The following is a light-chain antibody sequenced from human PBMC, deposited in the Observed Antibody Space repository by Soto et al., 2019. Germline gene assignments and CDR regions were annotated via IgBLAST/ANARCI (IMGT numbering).Light chain of an antibody. J-gene: IGKJ1*01. CDR1: QSVSGN. CDR2: GAS. Sequence: EIVMTQSPATLSVSPGERATLSCRASQSVSGNLAWYQQKPGQAPRLPIYGASTRAPGIPARFSGSGSGTEFTLTISSLQSEDFAVYYCQQYNNWPRTFGQGTKVEIK. CDR3: QQYNNWPRT. V-gene: IGKV3-15*01.